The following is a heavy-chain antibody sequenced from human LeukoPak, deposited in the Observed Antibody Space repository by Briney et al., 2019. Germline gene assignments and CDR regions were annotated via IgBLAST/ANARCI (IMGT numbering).Heavy chain of an antibody. V-gene: IGHV3-48*03. J-gene: IGHJ4*02. CDR3: ARVGALSSSWLLY. D-gene: IGHD6-13*01. CDR1: GFTFSSYE. Sequence: GGSLRLSCAASGFTFSSYETNWVRQAPGKGLEWVSYISSSGSTIYYADSVKGRFTISRDNAKNSLYLQMNSLRVEDTAVYYCARVGALSSSWLLYWGQGTLVTVSS. CDR2: ISSSGSTI.